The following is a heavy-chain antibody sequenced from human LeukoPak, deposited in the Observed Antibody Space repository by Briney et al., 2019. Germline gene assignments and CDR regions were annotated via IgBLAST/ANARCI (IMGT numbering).Heavy chain of an antibody. D-gene: IGHD5-18*01. Sequence: PSETLSLTCAVYGGSFSGYYWSWIRQPPGRGREWVGEINHMGSTNYNPSLKSRVTISVDKSKNQFSLKLSSVTAAGTAVYYCARRSLGYRYGKIWFDPWGQGPLVTVSS. V-gene: IGHV4-34*01. CDR2: INHMGST. CDR1: GGSFSGYY. J-gene: IGHJ5*02. CDR3: ARRSLGYRYGKIWFDP.